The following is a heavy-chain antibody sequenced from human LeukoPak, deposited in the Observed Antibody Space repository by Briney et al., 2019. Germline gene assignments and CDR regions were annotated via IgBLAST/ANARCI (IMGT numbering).Heavy chain of an antibody. CDR1: GYTFTGYY. CDR2: INPNSGGT. J-gene: IGHJ5*02. D-gene: IGHD3-9*01. Sequence: ASVKVSCKASGYTFTGYYMHWVRQAPGQGLEWMGWINPNSGGTNYAQKFQGRVTMTRDTSISTAYMELSRLRSDDTAVYYCARDPELRYFDWFGWFDPWGQGTLVTVSS. V-gene: IGHV1-2*02. CDR3: ARDPELRYFDWFGWFDP.